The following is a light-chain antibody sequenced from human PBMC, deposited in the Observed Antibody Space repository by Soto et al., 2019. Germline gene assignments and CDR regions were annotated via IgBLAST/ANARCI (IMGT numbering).Light chain of an antibody. J-gene: IGKJ2*02. CDR3: HQFGSSPPACT. CDR2: GAS. CDR1: QSVSTRY. V-gene: IGKV3-20*01. Sequence: ESMLTQSPGPLSLSPGERATLSCRASQSVSTRYLAWYQQKPGQAPRLLIYGASIRATGIPVRFSGSGSGTDFTLTISRLEPEDFAVYYCHQFGSSPPACTFGQGTKLEI.